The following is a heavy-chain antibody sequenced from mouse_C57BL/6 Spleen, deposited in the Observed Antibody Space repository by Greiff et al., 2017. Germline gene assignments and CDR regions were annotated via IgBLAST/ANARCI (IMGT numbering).Heavy chain of an antibody. V-gene: IGHV1-69*01. D-gene: IGHD1-1*01. CDR3: ASCPLITTVVAARYFDV. Sequence: VQLKQPGAELVMPGASVKLSCKASGYTFTSYWMHWVKQRPGQGLEWIGEIDPSDSYTNYNQKFKGKSTLTVDKSSSTAYMQLSSLTSEDAAVYYCASCPLITTVVAARYFDVWGTGTTVTVSS. CDR1: GYTFTSYW. CDR2: IDPSDSYT. J-gene: IGHJ1*03.